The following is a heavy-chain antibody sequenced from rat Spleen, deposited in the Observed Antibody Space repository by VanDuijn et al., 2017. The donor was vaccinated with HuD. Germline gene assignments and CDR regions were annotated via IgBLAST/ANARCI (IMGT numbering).Heavy chain of an antibody. CDR1: GYSITSSYR. CDR3: ARSDGTHYYLPFAD. V-gene: IGHV3-3*01. J-gene: IGHJ3*01. Sequence: EVQLQESGPGLVKPSQSLSLTCSVTGYSITSSYRWNWIRKFPGNKLEWMGYINRAGSTNYKPSLKSRISISRDASKNQFFLQVDSVTTEDTATYYCARSDGTHYYLPFADWGQGTLVTVSS. D-gene: IGHD1-12*02. CDR2: INRAGST.